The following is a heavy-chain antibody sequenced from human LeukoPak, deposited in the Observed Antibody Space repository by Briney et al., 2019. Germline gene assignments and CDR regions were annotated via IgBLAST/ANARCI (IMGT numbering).Heavy chain of an antibody. CDR1: GFTFSSYG. V-gene: IGHV3-30*02. D-gene: IGHD4-17*01. Sequence: GGSLRLSCAASGFTFSSYGMHWVRQAPGKGLEWVAFIRYDGNDKYYADSVKGRFTISRDNSKNTLYLQMGSLRAEDMAVYYCARDPGVTTVTTVGAFDIWGQGTMVTVSS. CDR2: IRYDGNDK. CDR3: ARDPGVTTVTTVGAFDI. J-gene: IGHJ3*02.